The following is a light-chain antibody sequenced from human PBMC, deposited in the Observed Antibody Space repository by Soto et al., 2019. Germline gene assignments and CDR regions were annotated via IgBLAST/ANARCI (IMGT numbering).Light chain of an antibody. CDR2: AAS. CDR1: QSVSRK. CDR3: KQYNNSPYT. V-gene: IGKV3-15*01. Sequence: EIVMTQSPATLSVSPGERATLSCRASQSVSRKLAWYQQKPGQAPRLLIYAASTRASGIPARFSGSVSGTEFTLTISSLQSEDFAVYFCKQYNNSPYTFGQGTKLEIK. J-gene: IGKJ2*01.